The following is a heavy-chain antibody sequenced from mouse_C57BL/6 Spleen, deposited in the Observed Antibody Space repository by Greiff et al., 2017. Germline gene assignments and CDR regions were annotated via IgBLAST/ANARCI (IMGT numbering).Heavy chain of an antibody. CDR1: GYTFTDYE. CDR2: IDPETGGT. CDR3: TRSGYGYDGFAY. D-gene: IGHD2-2*01. J-gene: IGHJ3*01. Sequence: QVQLQQSGAELVRPGASVTLSCKASGYTFTDYEMHWVKQTPVHGLEWIGAIDPETGGTAYNQKFKGKAILTADKSSSTAYMELRSLTSEDSAVYYCTRSGYGYDGFAYWGQGTLVTVAA. V-gene: IGHV1-15*01.